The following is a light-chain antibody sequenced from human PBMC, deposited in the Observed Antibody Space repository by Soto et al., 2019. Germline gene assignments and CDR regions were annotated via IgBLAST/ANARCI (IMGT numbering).Light chain of an antibody. Sequence: VLTQSPGTLSLSPGERATLSCRASQSVSSNLAWHQQKPGQAPRILMYDASTRATGISARFSGSGSGTEFTLTISSLQSEDFAVYYCQQYHNWPITFGQGTRLEIK. J-gene: IGKJ5*01. CDR3: QQYHNWPIT. CDR2: DAS. V-gene: IGKV3-15*01. CDR1: QSVSSN.